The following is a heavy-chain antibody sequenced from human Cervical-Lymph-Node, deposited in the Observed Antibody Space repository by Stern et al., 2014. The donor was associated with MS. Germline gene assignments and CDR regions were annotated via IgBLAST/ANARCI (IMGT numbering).Heavy chain of an antibody. V-gene: IGHV2-5*02. Sequence: QVTLRESGPTLVKPTQTLTLTCTFSGFSLRTSGVGVGWIRQPPGQALQWLAHIYWDDDESYSPSLKTRLTITKDTSKNQLVLTMADMNPGDTGTYYCAHSGFRVPAAPGSFAFWGQGTVVTVSS. CDR2: IYWDDDE. CDR1: GFSLRTSGVG. J-gene: IGHJ5*01. CDR3: AHSGFRVPAAPGSFAF. D-gene: IGHD2-2*01.